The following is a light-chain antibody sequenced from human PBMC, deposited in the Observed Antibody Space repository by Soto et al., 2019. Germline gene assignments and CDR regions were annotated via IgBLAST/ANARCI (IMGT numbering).Light chain of an antibody. Sequence: QLTQSPSSLSASVGDSVTITCRASQGISRYLSWYQQKPGRAPKLLISAASTLQSGVPARFSGSGSGTDFTLSITSLQPEDFATYYCQQLNTYPVTFGGGTKVDIK. J-gene: IGKJ4*01. CDR2: AAS. CDR3: QQLNTYPVT. CDR1: QGISRY. V-gene: IGKV1-9*01.